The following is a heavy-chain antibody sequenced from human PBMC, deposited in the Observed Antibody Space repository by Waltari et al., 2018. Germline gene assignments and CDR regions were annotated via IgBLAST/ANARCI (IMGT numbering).Heavy chain of an antibody. V-gene: IGHV3-33*01. CDR2: IWFDGSNK. CDR3: ARGGRGIAAAGTSEFWGY. D-gene: IGHD6-13*01. Sequence: QVQLVESGGGVVQPGRSLRLSCAASGFTFSDYGMHWVRQAPGKGLEWVAVIWFDGSNKYYSGAGKGRFTVSRDNSKNILYLQMNSLRAEDTAVYYWARGGRGIAAAGTSEFWGYWGQGTLVTVSS. CDR1: GFTFSDYG. J-gene: IGHJ4*02.